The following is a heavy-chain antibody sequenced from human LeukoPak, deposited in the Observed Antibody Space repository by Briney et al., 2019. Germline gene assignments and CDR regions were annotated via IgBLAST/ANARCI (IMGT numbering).Heavy chain of an antibody. CDR2: IYSSGST. J-gene: IGHJ6*03. CDR1: GCSISSHY. CDR3: ARGSAAARLRYNHCHYMDV. Sequence: SETLSLTCTASGCSISSHYWSWIRQSPGKGLEWIGNIYSSGSTNYNPSLWSRVTISVDTSKTHFSLKLISATAADTAVYYCARGSAAARLRYNHCHYMDVWGKGTTVTVSS. D-gene: IGHD6-13*01. V-gene: IGHV4-59*11.